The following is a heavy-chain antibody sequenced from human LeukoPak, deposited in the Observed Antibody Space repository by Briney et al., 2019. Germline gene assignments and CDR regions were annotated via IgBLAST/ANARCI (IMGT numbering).Heavy chain of an antibody. CDR3: ASRLWMTTVTRDTDY. V-gene: IGHV3-21*01. D-gene: IGHD4-17*01. J-gene: IGHJ4*02. CDR2: ISSSSSYI. Sequence: GGSLRLSCVASGVTFSSYAMSWVRQAPGKGLEWVSSISSSSSYIYYADSVKGRFTISRDNAKNSLYLQMNSLRAEDTAVYYCASRLWMTTVTRDTDYWGQGTLVTVSS. CDR1: GVTFSSYA.